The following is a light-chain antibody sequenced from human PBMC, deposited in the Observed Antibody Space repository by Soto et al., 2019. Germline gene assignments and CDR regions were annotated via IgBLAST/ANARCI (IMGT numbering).Light chain of an antibody. CDR2: GAS. V-gene: IGKV3-20*01. J-gene: IGKJ1*01. Sequence: EIVLTQSPGTLSLSPGERATLSCRASQSVRSSSLAWYRQKPGQAPRLLIYGASNRAAGVPDRFSGSGSGTVFTLTISSLQSDDFAVYYCQQYLDWPRTFGQGTKVDIK. CDR1: QSVRSSS. CDR3: QQYLDWPRT.